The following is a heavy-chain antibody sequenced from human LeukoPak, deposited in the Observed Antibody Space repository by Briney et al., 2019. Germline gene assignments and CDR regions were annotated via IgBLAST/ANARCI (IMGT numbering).Heavy chain of an antibody. J-gene: IGHJ4*02. V-gene: IGHV3-30-3*01. Sequence: GGSLRLSCAASGFTFSSYAMHWVRQAPGKGLEWVAVISYDGSNKYYADSVKGRFTISRDNSKNTLYLQMNSLRSEDTAVYYCARAEDHYYGSGSYTYYWGQGTLVTVSS. CDR1: GFTFSSYA. D-gene: IGHD3-10*01. CDR2: ISYDGSNK. CDR3: ARAEDHYYGSGSYTYY.